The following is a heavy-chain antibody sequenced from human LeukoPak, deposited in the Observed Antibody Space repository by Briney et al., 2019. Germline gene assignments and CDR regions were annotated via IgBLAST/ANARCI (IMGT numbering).Heavy chain of an antibody. J-gene: IGHJ5*02. V-gene: IGHV4-59*08. CDR2: IYYSGST. Sequence: SETLSLTCTVSGGSISSYYWSWIRQPPGRGLEWIGYIYYSGSTNYNPSLKSRVTISVDTSKNQFSLKLSSVTAADTAVYYCARHGSSCGGDCYSDWFDPWGQGTLVTVSS. CDR1: GGSISSYY. CDR3: ARHGSSCGGDCYSDWFDP. D-gene: IGHD2-21*02.